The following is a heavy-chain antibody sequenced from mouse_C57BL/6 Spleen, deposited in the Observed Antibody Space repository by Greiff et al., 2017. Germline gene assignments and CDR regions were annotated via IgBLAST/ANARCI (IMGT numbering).Heavy chain of an antibody. J-gene: IGHJ4*01. CDR3: AKRNYYYAMDY. V-gene: IGHV2-4*01. CDR2: IWSGGST. CDR1: GFSFTSYG. Sequence: QVQLKESGPGLVQPSQSLSITCTVSGFSFTSYGVHWVRQPPGKGLEWLGVIWSGGSTDYNAAFISRLFISKDNSKSQVFFKMISLHADDTAIYYCAKRNYYYAMDYWGQGTSVTVSS.